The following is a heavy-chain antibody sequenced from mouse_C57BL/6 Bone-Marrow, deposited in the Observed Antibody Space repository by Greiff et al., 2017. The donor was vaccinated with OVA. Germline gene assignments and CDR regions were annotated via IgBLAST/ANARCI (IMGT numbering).Heavy chain of an antibody. CDR1: GYTFTSYW. D-gene: IGHD1-1*01. V-gene: IGHV1-5*01. Sequence: EVQLQESGTVLVRPGASVKMSCKTSGYTFTSYWMHWVKQRPGQGLEWIGAIYPGNSDTSYNQKFKGKAKLTAVTSASTAYMELSSLTNEDSAVYYCTRSPHYYGSSYWYFDVWGTGTTVTVSS. J-gene: IGHJ1*03. CDR2: IYPGNSDT. CDR3: TRSPHYYGSSYWYFDV.